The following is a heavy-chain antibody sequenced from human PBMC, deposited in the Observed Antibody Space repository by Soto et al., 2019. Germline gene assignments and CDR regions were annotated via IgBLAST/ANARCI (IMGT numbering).Heavy chain of an antibody. CDR3: ARDPTTTIGYFHH. J-gene: IGHJ1*01. CDR1: GYTFIAYY. V-gene: IGHV1-2*04. CDR2: INPNSGVT. Sequence: QVQLVQSGAEVKKPGASVKVSCKASGYTFIAYYIHWVRQAPGQGLEWMGCINPNSGVTNYAQQFQGWVTMTRDTSINTAYMELSRLKSDDTAVYYCARDPTTTIGYFHHWGQGTLVTVSS. D-gene: IGHD1-1*01.